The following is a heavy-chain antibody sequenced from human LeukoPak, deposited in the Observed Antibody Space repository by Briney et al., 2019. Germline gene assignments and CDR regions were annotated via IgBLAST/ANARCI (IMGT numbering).Heavy chain of an antibody. CDR3: ARTPPPGGYYYYYMDV. D-gene: IGHD1-14*01. CDR1: GGSLSSSSYY. CDR2: IYYSGST. Sequence: SETLSLTCTVSGGSLSSSSYYWGWIRQPPGKGLEWIGSIYYSGSTYYNPSLKSRVTISVDTSKNQFSLKLSSVTAADTAVYYCARTPPPGGYYYYYMDVWGKGTTVTVSS. V-gene: IGHV4-39*01. J-gene: IGHJ6*03.